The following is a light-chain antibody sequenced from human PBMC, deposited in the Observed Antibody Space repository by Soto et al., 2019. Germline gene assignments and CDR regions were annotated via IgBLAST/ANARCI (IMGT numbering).Light chain of an antibody. CDR1: SSDVGGYNY. CDR2: DVS. J-gene: IGLJ1*01. V-gene: IGLV2-11*01. Sequence: QSALTQPRSVAGSPGQPVTISCTGTSSDVGGYNYVSWYQHHPGKAPKLMIYDVSKRPSGVPDRFSGSKSGNTASLTISGLQAEDEADYYCCSYAGSYTGVFGTGTKVTVL. CDR3: CSYAGSYTGV.